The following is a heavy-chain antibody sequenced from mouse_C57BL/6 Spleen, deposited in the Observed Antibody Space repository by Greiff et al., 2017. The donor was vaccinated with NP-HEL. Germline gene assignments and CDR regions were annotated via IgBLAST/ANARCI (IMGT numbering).Heavy chain of an antibody. J-gene: IGHJ4*01. V-gene: IGHV1-39*01. D-gene: IGHD2-5*01. CDR3: ARSRGYSNYGAMDY. CDR1: GYSFTDYN. Sequence: VQLKQSGPELVKPGASVKISCKASGYSFTDYNMNWVKQSNGKSLEWIGVINPNYGTTSYNQKFKGKATLTVDQSSSTAYMQLNSLTSEDSAVYYCARSRGYSNYGAMDYWGQGTSVTVSS. CDR2: INPNYGTT.